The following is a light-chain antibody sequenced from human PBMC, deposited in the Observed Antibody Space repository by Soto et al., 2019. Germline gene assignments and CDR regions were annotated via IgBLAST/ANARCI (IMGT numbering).Light chain of an antibody. Sequence: SYELTQPPSVSVAPGQTARITCGGDKIGSKIVHWYRQRPGQAPVAVVFDASDRPSGIPDRISASRSGDTAILTISRVDAGDEADYYCQVWASTDEFFVFGSGTKVTVL. CDR1: KIGSKI. CDR2: DAS. J-gene: IGLJ1*01. CDR3: QVWASTDEFFV. V-gene: IGLV3-21*02.